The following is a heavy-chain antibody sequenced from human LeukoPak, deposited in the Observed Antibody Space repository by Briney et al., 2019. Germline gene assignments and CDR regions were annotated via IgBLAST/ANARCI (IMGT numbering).Heavy chain of an antibody. V-gene: IGHV1-46*01. CDR3: ARDYVYRGSSGWNLHGTGDRDY. D-gene: IGHD6-19*01. Sequence: GASVTVSCKASGYTFTKYDINWVRQATGQGREWMGIINPSGGSTSYAQKFQGRVTMTRDMSTSTVYMELSSLRSEDTAVYYCARDYVYRGSSGWNLHGTGDRDYWGQGTLVTVSS. J-gene: IGHJ4*02. CDR2: INPSGGST. CDR1: GYTFTKYD.